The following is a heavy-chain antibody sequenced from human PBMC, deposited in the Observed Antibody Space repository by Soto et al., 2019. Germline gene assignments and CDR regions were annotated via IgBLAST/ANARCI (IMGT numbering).Heavy chain of an antibody. J-gene: IGHJ4*02. V-gene: IGHV1-18*01. CDR2: ISGFNGNT. D-gene: IGHD1-1*01. CDR1: GYTFTRFG. CDR3: ARASTSSTPWRFDN. Sequence: ASVKVSCKASGYTFTRFGISWVRQAPGQGLEWMGWISGFNGNTKESEKLQGRVTLTIDTAANTTHMELRGLTSDDTAVYYCARASTSSTPWRFDNWGQGXLVTVSS.